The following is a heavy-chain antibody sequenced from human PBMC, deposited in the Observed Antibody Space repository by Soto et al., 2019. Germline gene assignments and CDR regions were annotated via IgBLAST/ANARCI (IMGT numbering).Heavy chain of an antibody. Sequence: QVRLVQSGAAMKKTGSSVKVSCEASGTTFSNFAIGWVRQAPGQGLEWMGGIILPFGTPNYGQKFQGRATISADESMTTAYMELRGLRSEDTAVYYCVRGPDYEGYFDYWGQGTLVTVSS. D-gene: IGHD3-22*01. CDR1: GTTFSNFA. V-gene: IGHV1-69*12. CDR3: VRGPDYEGYFDY. J-gene: IGHJ4*02. CDR2: IILPFGTP.